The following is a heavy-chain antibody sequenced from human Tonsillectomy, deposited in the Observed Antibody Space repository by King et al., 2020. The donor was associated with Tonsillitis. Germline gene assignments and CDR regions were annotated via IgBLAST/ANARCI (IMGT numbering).Heavy chain of an antibody. CDR2: IKSKRDGETT. V-gene: IGHV3-15*01. Sequence: VQLVESGGGLVKPGGSLRLSCVVSGLNFNDAWLNWVRQAPGKGLEWVGRIKSKRDGETTDYGAPVQDRFTISRDDSKRTLYLQMNSLKTEDTALYYCSTDPTVNWYNSGQGTLVTVSS. CDR3: STDPTVNWYN. J-gene: IGHJ1*01. CDR1: GLNFNDAW. D-gene: IGHD1-1*01.